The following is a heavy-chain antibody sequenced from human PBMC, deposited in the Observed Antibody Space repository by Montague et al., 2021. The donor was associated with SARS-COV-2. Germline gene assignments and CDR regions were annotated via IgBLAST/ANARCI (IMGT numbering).Heavy chain of an antibody. CDR2: IYHSGST. D-gene: IGHD2-15*01. Sequence: SETLSLTCAVSGVSIGSNNWGSWVRQPPGKGLEWIGEIYHSGSTNYNPSLKSRVTISVDKSKNQFSLKMSSVTAADTAVFYCARGLGCSGGRCYGDWLDPWGQGTLVTVSS. J-gene: IGHJ5*02. V-gene: IGHV4-4*02. CDR3: ARGLGCSGGRCYGDWLDP. CDR1: GVSIGSNNW.